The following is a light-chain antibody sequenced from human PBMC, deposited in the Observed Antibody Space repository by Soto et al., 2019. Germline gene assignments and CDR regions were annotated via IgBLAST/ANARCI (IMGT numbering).Light chain of an antibody. CDR2: DVS. Sequence: QSALTQPASVSGSPGQSITISCTGTSSDVGGYNYVSWYQQHPGKAPKLTIYDVSNRPSGVSNRFSGSKSGNTASLTISGLQAEAEADYYCSSYTSSSTVLFGGGTKVTVL. J-gene: IGLJ2*01. V-gene: IGLV2-14*01. CDR1: SSDVGGYNY. CDR3: SSYTSSSTVL.